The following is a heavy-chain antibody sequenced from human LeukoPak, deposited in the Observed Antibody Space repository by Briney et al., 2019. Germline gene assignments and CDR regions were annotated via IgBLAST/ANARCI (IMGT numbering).Heavy chain of an antibody. D-gene: IGHD4-17*01. CDR3: ARVSTTTSFDY. CDR2: IYYSGST. CDR1: GGSISSYY. Sequence: SETLSLTCTVSGGSISSYYWSGIRQPPGKGLEWIGYIYYSGSTNYNPSLKSRVTISVDTSKNQFSLKLSSVTAADTAVYYCARVSTTTSFDYWGQGTLVTISS. V-gene: IGHV4-59*12. J-gene: IGHJ4*02.